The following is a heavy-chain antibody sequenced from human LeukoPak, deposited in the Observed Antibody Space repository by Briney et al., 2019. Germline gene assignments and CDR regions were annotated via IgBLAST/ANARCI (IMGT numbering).Heavy chain of an antibody. J-gene: IGHJ4*02. CDR2: ISWNSGSI. V-gene: IGHV3-9*01. CDR1: GFTFDDYA. Sequence: GGSLRLSCAASGFTFDDYAMHWVRQAPGKGLEWVSGISWNSGSIGYADSVKGRFTISRDNAKNSLYLQMNSLRAEDTALYYCAKAYGANTLDSDYWGQGTLVTVSS. D-gene: IGHD4-17*01. CDR3: AKAYGANTLDSDY.